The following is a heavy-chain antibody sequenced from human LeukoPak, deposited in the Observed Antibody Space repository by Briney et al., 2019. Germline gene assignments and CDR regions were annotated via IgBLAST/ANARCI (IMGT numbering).Heavy chain of an antibody. CDR1: GFTFSNYA. D-gene: IGHD6-13*01. CDR3: ARDYSSGSSSWYGEGFDY. CDR2: ITKSGRET. J-gene: IGHJ4*02. Sequence: QAGGSLRLSCVTSGFTFSNYAMSWVRQAPGKGLEWLSDITKSGRETFYADSVKGRFTISRDNSKNTLNLQMNSLRAEDTAVYYCARDYSSGSSSWYGEGFDYWGQGTLVTVSS. V-gene: IGHV3-23*01.